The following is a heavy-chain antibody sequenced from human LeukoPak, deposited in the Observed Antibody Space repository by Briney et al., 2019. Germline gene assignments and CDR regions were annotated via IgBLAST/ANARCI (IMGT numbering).Heavy chain of an antibody. CDR3: TTLRPYIQPR. Sequence: GGSLKLSCAASGFTFSGSAMYWVRQASGKGLEWVGRIRSKANSYATAYAASVKGRFTISRDDSKNTAYLQMNSLKTEDTAVYYCTTLRPYIQPRWDQGTMVTVSS. D-gene: IGHD5-18*01. CDR1: GFTFSGSA. J-gene: IGHJ3*01. CDR2: IRSKANSYAT. V-gene: IGHV3-73*01.